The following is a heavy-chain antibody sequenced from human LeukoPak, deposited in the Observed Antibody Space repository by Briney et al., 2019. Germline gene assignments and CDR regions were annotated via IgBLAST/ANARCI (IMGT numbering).Heavy chain of an antibody. Sequence: ASVKVSCEASGYTFTSYGISWVRQAPGQGLEWMGWISAYNGNTNYAQKLQGRVTMTTDTSTSTAYMELRSLRSDDTAVYYCARVGRSWYLDAFDIWGKGTMVTVSS. D-gene: IGHD6-13*01. CDR3: ARVGRSWYLDAFDI. V-gene: IGHV1-18*01. CDR1: GYTFTSYG. J-gene: IGHJ3*02. CDR2: ISAYNGNT.